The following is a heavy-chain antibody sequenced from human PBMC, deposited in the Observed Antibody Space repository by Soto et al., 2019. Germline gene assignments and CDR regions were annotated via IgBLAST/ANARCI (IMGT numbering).Heavy chain of an antibody. J-gene: IGHJ4*02. D-gene: IGHD2-2*01. CDR2: ISYSGNT. V-gene: IGHV4-59*11. CDR1: GGSISSHY. Sequence: PSETLSLTCTVSGGSISSHYWTWIRQPPGKGLECIGYISYSGNTNYNPSLKSRVNISLDTSKNQFSLKLSSVTAADTAVYYCARRTSVWAYCDYWGQGALVTVSS. CDR3: ARRTSVWAYCDY.